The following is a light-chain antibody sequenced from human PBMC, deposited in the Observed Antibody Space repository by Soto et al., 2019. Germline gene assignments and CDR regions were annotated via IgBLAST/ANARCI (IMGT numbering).Light chain of an antibody. CDR2: GAS. J-gene: IGKJ5*01. Sequence: EIVLTQSPGTLSLSPGERATLSCRASQSVSSSYLAWYQQKPGQAPRLLIYGASSRATGIPDRFSGSGSGTVFTLTISRLEPEDFAVYYCQQYASSPITFGQGTRLEIK. CDR1: QSVSSSY. V-gene: IGKV3-20*01. CDR3: QQYASSPIT.